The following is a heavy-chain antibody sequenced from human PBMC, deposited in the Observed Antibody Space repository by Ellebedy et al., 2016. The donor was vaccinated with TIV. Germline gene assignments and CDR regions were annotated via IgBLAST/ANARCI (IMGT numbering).Heavy chain of an antibody. CDR3: ARDYYGSGSYSSD. CDR2: IYSGGST. CDR1: GFTVSSNY. V-gene: IGHV3-53*01. Sequence: GESLKISCAASGFTVSSNYMSWVRQAPGKGLEWVSVIYSGGSTYYADSVKGRFTISRDNSKNTLYLQMNSLRAEDTAVYYCARDYYGSGSYSSDWGQGTLVTVSS. D-gene: IGHD3-10*01. J-gene: IGHJ4*02.